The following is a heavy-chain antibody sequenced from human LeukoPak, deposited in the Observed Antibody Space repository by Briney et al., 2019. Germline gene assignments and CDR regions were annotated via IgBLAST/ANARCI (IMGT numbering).Heavy chain of an antibody. Sequence: ASVTVSCKASGYTFTGYYMHWVRQAPGQGLEWMGWINPYSGGTNYTQKFQGRVTMTRDTSITTAYMELSSLRSDDTAVYYCARGDYDYCFDYWGQGTLVTVSS. CDR2: INPYSGGT. CDR3: ARGDYDYCFDY. CDR1: GYTFTGYY. D-gene: IGHD3-3*01. J-gene: IGHJ4*02. V-gene: IGHV1-2*02.